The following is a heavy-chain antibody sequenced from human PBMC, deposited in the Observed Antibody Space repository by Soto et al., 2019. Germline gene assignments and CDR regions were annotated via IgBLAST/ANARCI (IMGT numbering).Heavy chain of an antibody. CDR1: GYTFTSYG. Sequence: QVQLVQSGGEVKQPGASVKVSCKTSGYTFTSYGISWVRQAPGQGLEWMGWISGYNGDTKYVQKFQGRVTLTTDTSTNTAYMEVRSLTSDDTAVYYCAIDWFGDLAYWGQGTLVTVSS. CDR3: AIDWFGDLAY. J-gene: IGHJ4*02. CDR2: ISGYNGDT. V-gene: IGHV1-18*01. D-gene: IGHD3-10*01.